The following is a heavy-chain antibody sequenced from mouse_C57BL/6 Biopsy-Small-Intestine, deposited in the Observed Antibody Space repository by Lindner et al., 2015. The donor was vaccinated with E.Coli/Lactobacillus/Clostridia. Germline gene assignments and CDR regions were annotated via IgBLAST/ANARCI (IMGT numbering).Heavy chain of an antibody. D-gene: IGHD2-2*01. Sequence: VQLQESGPELVKPGASVKISCKASGYAFSSSWMNWVKQRPGKGLEWIGRIYPGDGDTNYNEKFKGKATLTVDKSSSTAYLLLSSLTSEDSAVYFCAQLWLRRENGYYFDYWGQGTTLTVSS. J-gene: IGHJ2*01. CDR1: GYAFSSSW. CDR2: IYPGDGDT. V-gene: IGHV1-82*01. CDR3: AQLWLRRENGYYFDY.